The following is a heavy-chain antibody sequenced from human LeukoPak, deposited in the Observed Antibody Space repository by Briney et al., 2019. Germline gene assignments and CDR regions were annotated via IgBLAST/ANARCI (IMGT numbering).Heavy chain of an antibody. CDR1: GGSISSYY. CDR3: ARSSEDYYDSSGYPDY. J-gene: IGHJ4*02. D-gene: IGHD3-22*01. CDR2: IYYSGST. V-gene: IGHV4-59*01. Sequence: PSETLSFTCTVSGGSISSYYWSWIRQPPGKGLEWIGYIYYSGSTNYNPSLKSRVTISVDTSKNQFSLKLSSVTAADTAVYYCARSSEDYYDSSGYPDYWGQGTLVTVSS.